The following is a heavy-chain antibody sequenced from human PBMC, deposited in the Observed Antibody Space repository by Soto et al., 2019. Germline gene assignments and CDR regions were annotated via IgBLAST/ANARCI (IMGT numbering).Heavy chain of an antibody. J-gene: IGHJ6*02. CDR3: ARDPVRDYYYYGMDV. CDR1: GGSISSYY. V-gene: IGHV4-59*01. CDR2: IYYSGST. Sequence: QVQLQESGPGLVKPSETLSLTCTVSGGSISSYYWSWIRQPPGKGLEWIGYIYYSGSTNYNPSLKSRVTISVDTSKNQFSLKLSSVTAADTAVYYCARDPVRDYYYYGMDVWGQGTTVTVSS.